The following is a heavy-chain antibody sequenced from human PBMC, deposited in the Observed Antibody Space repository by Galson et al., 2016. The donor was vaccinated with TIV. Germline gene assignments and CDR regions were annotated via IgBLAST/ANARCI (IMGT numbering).Heavy chain of an antibody. CDR3: ARVNWVRAFDY. J-gene: IGHJ4*02. Sequence: SVKVSCKASGYIFINYYIHWVRQAPGQGLEWLGWFSPDSGATQYAQKFQGRVTMTRDTSISTAYMELRRLISDEAAVYYCARVNWVRAFDYWGQGTQVTVSS. D-gene: IGHD7-27*01. V-gene: IGHV1-2*02. CDR1: GYIFINYY. CDR2: FSPDSGAT.